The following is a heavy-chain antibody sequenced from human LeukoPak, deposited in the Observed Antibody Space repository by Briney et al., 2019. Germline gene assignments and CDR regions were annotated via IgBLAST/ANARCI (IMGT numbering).Heavy chain of an antibody. J-gene: IGHJ4*02. CDR2: ISYDGSNK. CDR1: GFTVSSNY. V-gene: IGHV3-30-3*01. D-gene: IGHD4-11*01. CDR3: ARGHYSNYGFDY. Sequence: GGSLRLSCAASGFTVSSNYMSWVRQAPGKGLEWVAVISYDGSNKYYADSVKGRFTISRDNSKNTLYLQMNSLRAEDTAVYYCARGHYSNYGFDYWGQGTLVTVSS.